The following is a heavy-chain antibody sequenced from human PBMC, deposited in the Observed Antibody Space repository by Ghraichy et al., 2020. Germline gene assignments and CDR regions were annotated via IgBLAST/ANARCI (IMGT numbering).Heavy chain of an antibody. CDR3: ARDSSGDDYFVDY. J-gene: IGHJ4*02. CDR1: GFTFSGYA. D-gene: IGHD5-12*01. Sequence: GGSLRLSCTASGFTFSGYAMNWVRQAPGKGLEWVSHIGRSSNTVFYVDSVKGRFTTSRDNGKNSLYLLMNSLRDEDTAVYYCARDSSGDDYFVDYWGQGTPVTVSS. V-gene: IGHV3-48*02. CDR2: IGRSSNTV.